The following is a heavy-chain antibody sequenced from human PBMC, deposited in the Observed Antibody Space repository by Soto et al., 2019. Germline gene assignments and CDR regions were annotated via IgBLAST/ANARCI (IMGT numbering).Heavy chain of an antibody. CDR3: ARELRGYVAGSYYYGIHV. D-gene: IGHD4-17*01. J-gene: IGHJ6*02. CDR2: INPNSGGT. CDR1: GYTFTGYY. Sequence: SVKVSCKASGYTFTGYYMHWVRQAPGQGLEGMGWINPNSGGTNYAQKFQGWVTMTRDTSISTAYMELSRLRSDDTAVYYCARELRGYVAGSYYYGIHVWRQGTTVTVSS. V-gene: IGHV1-2*04.